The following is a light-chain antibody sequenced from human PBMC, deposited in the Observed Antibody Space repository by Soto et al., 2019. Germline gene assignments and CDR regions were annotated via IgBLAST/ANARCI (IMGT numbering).Light chain of an antibody. V-gene: IGKV3-15*01. J-gene: IGKJ1*01. CDR1: QSVSSN. Sequence: EIVMTQSPATLSVSPGERATLSCRASQSVSSNLAWYQQKPGQAPRLLICGASTRATGILARFSGSGSGTEFTLTISSLQSEDFVVYYCQQYNNWPRTFGQGTKVEIK. CDR3: QQYNNWPRT. CDR2: GAS.